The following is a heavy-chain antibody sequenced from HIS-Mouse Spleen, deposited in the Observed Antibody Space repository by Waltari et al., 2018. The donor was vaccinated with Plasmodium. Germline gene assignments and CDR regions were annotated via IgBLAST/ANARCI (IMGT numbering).Heavy chain of an antibody. V-gene: IGHV4-34*01. D-gene: IGHD2-15*01. CDR2: INHSGST. Sequence: QVQLQQWGAGLLKPSETLSLTCAVYGGSFSGYYWSWIRQPPGKGLEGIGEINHSGSTNYHPSLKSRVTISVDTAKNQFSLKLSSVTAADTAVYYCARLVVVASKDSYWGQGTLVTVSS. J-gene: IGHJ4*02. CDR1: GGSFSGYY. CDR3: ARLVVVASKDSY.